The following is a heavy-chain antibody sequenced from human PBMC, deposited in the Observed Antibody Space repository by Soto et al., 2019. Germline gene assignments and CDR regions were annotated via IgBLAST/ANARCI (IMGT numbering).Heavy chain of an antibody. V-gene: IGHV1-3*01. CDR2: INAGNGNT. CDR1: GYTFTSYA. Sequence: ASVKVSCKASGYTFTSYAMHWVRQAPGQRLEWMGWINAGNGNTKYSQKFQGRVTITRDTSASTAYMELSSLRSEDTAVCYCARDFGKLVPAAEFDPWGQGTLVTVSS. D-gene: IGHD2-2*01. CDR3: ARDFGKLVPAAEFDP. J-gene: IGHJ5*02.